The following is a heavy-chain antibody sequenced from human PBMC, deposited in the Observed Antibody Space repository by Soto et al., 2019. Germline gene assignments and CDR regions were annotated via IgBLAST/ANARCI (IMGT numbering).Heavy chain of an antibody. CDR3: AKDHLHNTVTTPSY. CDR1: GFTFSNYG. Sequence: QVQLVDSGGGVVQPGRSLRLSCAASGFTFSNYGMHWVRQAPGKGLEWVAVISNDGNNKFYADSVKGRFYISRDNFNNILYLQMNSLRAEDTAVYFCAKDHLHNTVTTPSYWGQGTQVTVSS. V-gene: IGHV3-30*18. D-gene: IGHD4-17*01. J-gene: IGHJ4*02. CDR2: ISNDGNNK.